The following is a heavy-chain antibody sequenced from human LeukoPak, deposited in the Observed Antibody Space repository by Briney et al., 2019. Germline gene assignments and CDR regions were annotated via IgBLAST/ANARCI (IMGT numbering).Heavy chain of an antibody. Sequence: ASVKVSCKASGYTFTSYDIYWVRQAAGQGLEWMGWMNPNGGNTGYTQKFQGRVTMTRNTSISTAYMELSSLRSEDTALYYCARGHEWAPNSSPGYWGQGTLVTVSS. CDR1: GYTFTSYD. CDR2: MNPNGGNT. D-gene: IGHD6-19*01. CDR3: ARGHEWAPNSSPGY. J-gene: IGHJ4*02. V-gene: IGHV1-8*01.